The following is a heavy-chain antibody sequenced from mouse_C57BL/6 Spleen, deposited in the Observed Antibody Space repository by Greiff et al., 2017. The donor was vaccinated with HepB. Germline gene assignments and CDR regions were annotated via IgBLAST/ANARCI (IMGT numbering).Heavy chain of an antibody. CDR3: ARNYAMDY. CDR2: IDPSDSYT. Sequence: VQLQQPGAELVRPGTSVKLSCTASGYTFTSYCMHWVKPWPGQGLEWIGVIDPSDSYTNYNQKFKGKATLTVDTSSSTAYMQLSSLTSEDSAVYYCARNYAMDYWGQGTSVTVSS. V-gene: IGHV1-59*01. J-gene: IGHJ4*01. CDR1: GYTFTSYC.